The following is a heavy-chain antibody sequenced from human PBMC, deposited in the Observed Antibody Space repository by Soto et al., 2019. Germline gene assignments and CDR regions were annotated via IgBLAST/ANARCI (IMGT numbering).Heavy chain of an antibody. Sequence: GGSLRLSCAASGFIFDDYAMHWVRQAPGKGLEWVAVISGNSGSLGYADSMKGRFTISRDNAKNSLYLQMNRLRAEDTALYYCAKDRYSSSAYYYYGMDAWGQGTTVTVSS. CDR2: ISGNSGSL. D-gene: IGHD6-6*01. CDR3: AKDRYSSSAYYYYGMDA. V-gene: IGHV3-9*01. CDR1: GFIFDDYA. J-gene: IGHJ6*02.